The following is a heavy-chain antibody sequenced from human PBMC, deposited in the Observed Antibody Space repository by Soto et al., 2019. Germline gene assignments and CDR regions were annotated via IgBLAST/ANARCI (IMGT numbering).Heavy chain of an antibody. J-gene: IGHJ4*02. D-gene: IGHD6-13*01. CDR1: GYRFSSSW. CDR3: ARHAGNSWKGDYFDY. Sequence: GESLKISCQGTGYRFSSSWIGWVRQMPGKGLEWMGIIDPNDSQTIYSPSFQGQVTTSADKSIDTAYLQWSSLKTSDTAMYYCARHAGNSWKGDYFDYWGQGALVTVSS. V-gene: IGHV5-51*01. CDR2: IDPNDSQT.